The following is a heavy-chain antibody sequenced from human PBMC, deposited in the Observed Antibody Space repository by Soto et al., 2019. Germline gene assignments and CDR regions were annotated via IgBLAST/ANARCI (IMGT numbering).Heavy chain of an antibody. D-gene: IGHD5-12*01. CDR2: ISSSSSTI. CDR1: GFTFSSYS. CDR3: ASEETGWLRFDY. J-gene: IGHJ4*02. Sequence: EVQLVESGGGLVQPGGSLRLSCAASGFTFSSYSMNWVRQAPGKGLGWVSYISSSSSTIYYADSVKGRFTIPRDTAQNSLYLQMNSLRDEDTAVYYCASEETGWLRFDYYGQGTLGTVAS. V-gene: IGHV3-48*02.